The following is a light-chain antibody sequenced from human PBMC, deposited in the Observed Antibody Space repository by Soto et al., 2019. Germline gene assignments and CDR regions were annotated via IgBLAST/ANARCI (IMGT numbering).Light chain of an antibody. Sequence: EIVIRKYPGTLSVPPGERATISGRGSENLYHNXAWYQQRHVQAPRLLIACASTMETGGPARLTGSGSATEFALTISSLQPYDFATYYFQQYRTDPRTFGGGTKVDIK. V-gene: IGKV3-15*01. CDR3: QQYRTDPRT. CDR1: ENLYHN. CDR2: CAS. J-gene: IGKJ4*02.